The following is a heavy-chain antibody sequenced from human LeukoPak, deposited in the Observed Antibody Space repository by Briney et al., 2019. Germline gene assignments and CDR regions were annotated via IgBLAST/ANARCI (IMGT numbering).Heavy chain of an antibody. CDR3: ARGLRSICFDY. D-gene: IGHD3-9*01. J-gene: IGHJ4*02. V-gene: IGHV3-48*03. Sequence: GGSLRLSCAASGFTFSSYEMNWVRQAPGKGLEWVSYISSSGSTIYYADSVKGRLTISRDNAKNSLYLQMNSLRAEDTAVYYCARGLRSICFDYWAREPWSPSPQ. CDR2: ISSSGSTI. CDR1: GFTFSSYE.